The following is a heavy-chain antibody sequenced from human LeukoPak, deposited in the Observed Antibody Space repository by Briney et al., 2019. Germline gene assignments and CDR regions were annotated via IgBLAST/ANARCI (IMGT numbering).Heavy chain of an antibody. CDR3: ARGRLMVRGVTPMTVLDY. CDR1: GGTFSSYV. CDR2: IIPIFGTA. Sequence: ASVKVSCKASGGTFSSYVISWVRQAPGQGLEWMGGIIPIFGTANYAQKFQGRVTITADESTSTAYMELSSLRSEDTAVYYCARGRLMVRGVTPMTVLDYWGQGTLVTVSS. V-gene: IGHV1-69*13. D-gene: IGHD3-10*01. J-gene: IGHJ4*02.